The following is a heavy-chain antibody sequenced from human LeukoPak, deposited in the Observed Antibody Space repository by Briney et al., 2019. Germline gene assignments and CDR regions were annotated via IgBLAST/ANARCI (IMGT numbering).Heavy chain of an antibody. CDR3: ARHLTGRAARGFDY. Sequence: SETLSLTCTVPGGSISSSSYYWGWIRQPPGKGLEWIGSIYYSGSTYYNPSLKSRVTISVDTSKNQFSLKLSSVTAADTAVYYCARHLTGRAARGFDYWGQGTLVTVSS. V-gene: IGHV4-39*01. J-gene: IGHJ4*02. D-gene: IGHD6-6*01. CDR2: IYYSGST. CDR1: GGSISSSSYY.